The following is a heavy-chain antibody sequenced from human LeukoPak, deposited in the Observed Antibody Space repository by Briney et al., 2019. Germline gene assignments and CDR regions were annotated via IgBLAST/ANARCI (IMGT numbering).Heavy chain of an antibody. V-gene: IGHV3-30*03. Sequence: GGSLRLSCAASGFTFSNYEMQWVRQAPGKGLEWVSAISNDGGDKYYVDSVKGRFTISRDNSKNTLYLQMNSLRAEDTAVYYCSRGNGLELPSYFDYWGQGTLVTVSS. D-gene: IGHD1-7*01. CDR3: SRGNGLELPSYFDY. CDR1: GFTFSNYE. J-gene: IGHJ4*02. CDR2: ISNDGGDK.